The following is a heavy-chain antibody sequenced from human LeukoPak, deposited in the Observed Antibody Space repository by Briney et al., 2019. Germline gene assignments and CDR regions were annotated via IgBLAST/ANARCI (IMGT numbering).Heavy chain of an antibody. Sequence: ASVKVSCKASGYTFTSYDINWVRQATGQGLEWMGWMNPNSGNTGYAQKFQGRVTITRNTSISTAYMELSSLRSEDTAVYYCARGRGYSYGRGRDWFDPWGQGTLVTVSS. V-gene: IGHV1-8*03. J-gene: IGHJ5*02. CDR3: ARGRGYSYGRGRDWFDP. CDR1: GYTFTSYD. D-gene: IGHD5-18*01. CDR2: MNPNSGNT.